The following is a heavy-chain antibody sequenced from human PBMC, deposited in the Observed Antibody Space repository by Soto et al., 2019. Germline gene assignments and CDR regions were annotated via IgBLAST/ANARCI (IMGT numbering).Heavy chain of an antibody. D-gene: IGHD2-8*01. CDR3: ARGDSTDCSKGVCSFFYNHDMDV. V-gene: IGHV1-2*04. Sequence: VASVKVSCKASGYSFTDYHIHWVRQAPGQGLEWLGRINPKSGGTSTAQKFQGWVTMTTDTSISTASMELTRLTSDDTAIYYCARGDSTDCSKGVCSFFYNHDMDVWGQGTPVTVYS. J-gene: IGHJ6*02. CDR2: INPKSGGT. CDR1: GYSFTDYH.